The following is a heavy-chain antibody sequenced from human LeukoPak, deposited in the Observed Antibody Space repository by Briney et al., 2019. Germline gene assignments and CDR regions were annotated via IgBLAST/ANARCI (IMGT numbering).Heavy chain of an antibody. CDR2: TYYRSKWYN. D-gene: IGHD3-22*01. CDR1: GDSVSSNSAA. Sequence: SQTLSLTCAISGDSVSSNSAAWNWIRQSPSRGLEWLGRTYYRSKWYNDYAVSVKSRITINPDTSKNQFSLKLSSVTAADTAVYYCARFNFYDSSGYSPPFDYWGQGTLVTVSS. J-gene: IGHJ4*02. CDR3: ARFNFYDSSGYSPPFDY. V-gene: IGHV6-1*01.